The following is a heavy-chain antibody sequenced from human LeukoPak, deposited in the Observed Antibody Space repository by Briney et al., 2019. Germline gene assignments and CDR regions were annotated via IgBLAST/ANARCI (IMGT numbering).Heavy chain of an antibody. Sequence: ASVKVSCKASGYTFTSYYITWVRQAHGQGNEWMGLITSYSDNPTYARNLQGRVTMTTDTSTSTAYMELRSLRSDDTAVYYCARTPHYCSGGSCYFDVFDIWGQGTMVTVSS. CDR2: ITSYSDNP. CDR1: GYTFTSYY. J-gene: IGHJ3*02. D-gene: IGHD2-15*01. CDR3: ARTPHYCSGGSCYFDVFDI. V-gene: IGHV1-18*01.